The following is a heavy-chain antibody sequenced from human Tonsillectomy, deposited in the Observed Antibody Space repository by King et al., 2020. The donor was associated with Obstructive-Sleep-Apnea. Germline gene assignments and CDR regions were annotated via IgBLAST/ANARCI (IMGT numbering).Heavy chain of an antibody. Sequence: VQLVESGGGLVKPGGSLRLSCAVSGFTFSSYSMNWVRQAPGKGLEWVSSISSSSSDIYYADSVKGRFTISRDNAKNSLYLQMNSLRAEDTAVYYCARDYYDNSGNFNEKGWGQGTLVTVSS. CDR3: ARDYYDNSGNFNEKG. D-gene: IGHD3-22*01. CDR2: ISSSSSDI. V-gene: IGHV3-21*04. CDR1: GFTFSSYS. J-gene: IGHJ4*02.